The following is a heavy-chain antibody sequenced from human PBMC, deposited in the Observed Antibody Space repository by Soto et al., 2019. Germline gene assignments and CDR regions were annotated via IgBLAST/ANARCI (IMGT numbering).Heavy chain of an antibody. J-gene: IGHJ6*02. CDR1: GGSISSYY. CDR2: IYYSGST. V-gene: IGHV4-59*01. CDR3: ARGGGWLRIAAAGYYYYGMDV. Sequence: SETLSLTCTVSGGSISSYYWSWIRQPPGKGLEWIGYIYYSGSTNYNPSLKSRVTISVDTSKNQFSLKLSSVTAADTAVYYCARGGGWLRIAAAGYYYYGMDVWGQGTTVTVSS. D-gene: IGHD6-13*01.